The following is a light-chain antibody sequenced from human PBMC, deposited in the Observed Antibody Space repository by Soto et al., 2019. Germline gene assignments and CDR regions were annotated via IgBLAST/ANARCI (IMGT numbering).Light chain of an antibody. Sequence: EIVLTQSPATLSLSPGERATLSCRASQSVSSYLAWYQQKPGQAPSLLIYDASNRATGIPARFSASGSGTDFTLTISSLEPEDFAVYYCQQRSNWPRGTFGQGTKVDIK. CDR3: QQRSNWPRGT. J-gene: IGKJ1*01. CDR1: QSVSSY. CDR2: DAS. V-gene: IGKV3-11*01.